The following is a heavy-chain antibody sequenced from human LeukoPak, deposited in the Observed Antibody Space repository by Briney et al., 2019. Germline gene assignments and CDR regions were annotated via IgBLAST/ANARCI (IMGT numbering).Heavy chain of an antibody. CDR2: INHSGST. J-gene: IGHJ4*02. CDR1: GGSFSGYY. CDR3: AGITGDVDY. Sequence: SETLSLTCAVYGGSFSGYYWSWIRQPPGKGLEWIGEINHSGSTNYNPSLKSRVTISVDTSKNQFSLKLSSVTAADTAVYYCAGITGDVDYWGQGTLVTVSS. D-gene: IGHD7-27*01. V-gene: IGHV4-34*01.